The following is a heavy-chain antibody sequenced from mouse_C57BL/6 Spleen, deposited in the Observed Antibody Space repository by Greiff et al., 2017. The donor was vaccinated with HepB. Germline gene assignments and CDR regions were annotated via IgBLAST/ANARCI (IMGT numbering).Heavy chain of an antibody. J-gene: IGHJ2*01. CDR3: ARGLASFDY. D-gene: IGHD6-1*01. CDR1: GFTFSDYG. Sequence: EVKVVESGGGLVKPGGSLKLSCAASGFTFSDYGMHWVRQAPEKGLEWVAYIISGSSTIYYADTVKGRITISTDNATNTLFLQMTSLRAEDTAMYYCARGLASFDYWGQGTTLTVSS. CDR2: IISGSSTI. V-gene: IGHV5-17*01.